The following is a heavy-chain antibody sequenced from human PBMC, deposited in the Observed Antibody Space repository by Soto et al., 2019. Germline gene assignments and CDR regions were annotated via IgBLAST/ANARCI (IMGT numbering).Heavy chain of an antibody. J-gene: IGHJ3*02. Sequence: PSETLSLTCAVYGGSFSGYYWSWIRQPPGKGLEWIGEINHSGSTNYNPSLKSRVTISVDTSKNQFSLKLSSVTAADTAVYYCARMDDYIWGSYRERWGAFEIWGQGTMVTV. CDR2: INHSGST. CDR3: ARMDDYIWGSYRERWGAFEI. V-gene: IGHV4-34*01. CDR1: GGSFSGYY. D-gene: IGHD3-16*02.